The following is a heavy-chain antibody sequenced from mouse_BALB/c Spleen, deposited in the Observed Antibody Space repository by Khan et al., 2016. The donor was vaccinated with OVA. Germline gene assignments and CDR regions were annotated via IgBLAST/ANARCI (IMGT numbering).Heavy chain of an antibody. V-gene: IGHV1-9*01. D-gene: IGHD1-1*01. CDR1: GYTFSNYW. J-gene: IGHJ2*01. Sequence: QVQLQQSGAELMKPGASVKISCKATGYTFSNYWIEWVKQRPGHGLVWIGEILPGSGNTNYNERFKGKASFTPDTSSNTAYMQLSSLTSEDSAVYFCARVKYGSRDYFDYWGQGTILTVSS. CDR2: ILPGSGNT. CDR3: ARVKYGSRDYFDY.